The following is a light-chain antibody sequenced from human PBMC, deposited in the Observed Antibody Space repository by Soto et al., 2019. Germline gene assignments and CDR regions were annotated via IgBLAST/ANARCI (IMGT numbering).Light chain of an antibody. J-gene: IGLJ1*01. CDR2: EVG. CDR3: SSYPSNNFYV. CDR1: GSDISAYNY. V-gene: IGLV2-14*01. Sequence: QSALTQPASVSGSPGQSITICCTGTGSDISAYNYVSWYQQHPGKAPKLMIYEVGDRPSGLSNRFSGSKSGNTASLTISRLQPEVEADYYSSSYPSNNFYVFGTGTKVTVL.